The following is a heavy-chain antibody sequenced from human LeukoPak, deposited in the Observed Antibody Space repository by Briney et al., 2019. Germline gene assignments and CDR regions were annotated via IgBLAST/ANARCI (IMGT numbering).Heavy chain of an antibody. CDR1: GGSIRSSNYY. J-gene: IGHJ4*02. Sequence: SETLSLTCTVSGGSIRSSNYYWGWIRQAPGTGLEWIGSIYYSGSASYSPSLKSRVTISMDTSKNQFSLKPSSVTAADTAVYYCAWTTAMIIVPTHWGPGTLVTVSS. CDR2: IYYSGSA. D-gene: IGHD3-22*01. CDR3: AWTTAMIIVPTH. V-gene: IGHV4-39*01.